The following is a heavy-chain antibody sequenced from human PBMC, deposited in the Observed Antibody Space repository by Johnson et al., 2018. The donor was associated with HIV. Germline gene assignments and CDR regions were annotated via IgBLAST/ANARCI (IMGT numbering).Heavy chain of an antibody. J-gene: IGHJ3*02. V-gene: IGHV3-53*02. CDR2: VYCTFGT. Sequence: EQLVETGGGLIQPGGSLRLSCAASGFTVSSNYMSWVRQPPGKGLDWVSAVYCTFGTYYADSVKGRFTISRDTSKNTLYLQMNSLRGDDTAVYYCTRVSSTSWALDIWGQGTLV. CDR3: TRVSSTSWALDI. D-gene: IGHD2-15*01. CDR1: GFTVSSNY.